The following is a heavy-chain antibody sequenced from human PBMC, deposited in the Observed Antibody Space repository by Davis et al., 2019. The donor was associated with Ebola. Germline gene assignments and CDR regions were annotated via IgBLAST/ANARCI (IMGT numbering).Heavy chain of an antibody. CDR3: ARDALIYQLLFLDGMDV. CDR2: ISSSGSTI. D-gene: IGHD2-2*01. V-gene: IGHV3-11*01. CDR1: GFTFSDYY. J-gene: IGHJ6*02. Sequence: GGSLRLSCAASGFTFSDYYMSWIRQAPGKGLEWVSYISSSGSTIYYADSVKGRFTISRDNAKNSLYLQMNSLRAEDTAVYYCARDALIYQLLFLDGMDVWGQGTTVTASS.